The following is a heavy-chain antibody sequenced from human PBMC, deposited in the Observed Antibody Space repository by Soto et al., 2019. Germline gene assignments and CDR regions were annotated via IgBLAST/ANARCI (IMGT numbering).Heavy chain of an antibody. CDR1: GFTFSDYY. CDR3: ARDRGGTMVRGGSPYYYYYYYMDV. V-gene: IGHV3-11*01. J-gene: IGHJ6*03. CDR2: ISSSGSTI. D-gene: IGHD3-10*01. Sequence: QVQLVESGGGLVKPGGSLRLSCAASGFTFSDYYMSWIRQAPGKGLEWVSYISSSGSTIYYADSVKGRFTISRDNAKNSLYLQMNSLRAEDTAVYYCARDRGGTMVRGGSPYYYYYYYMDVWGKGTTVTVSS.